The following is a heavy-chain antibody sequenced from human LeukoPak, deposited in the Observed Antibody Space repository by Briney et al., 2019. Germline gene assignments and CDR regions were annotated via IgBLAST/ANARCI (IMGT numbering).Heavy chain of an antibody. J-gene: IGHJ3*02. V-gene: IGHV3-53*01. CDR3: ARNSLFAFDI. Sequence: GGSLRLSCAASPLTVSSSYMSWVRQASGKGLEWVSIIYNDGSTYYADSMKGRFTVSRDTSKNTLYLQVNSLRAEDTAMYYCARNSLFAFDIWGQGTMVTVSS. CDR1: PLTVSSSY. D-gene: IGHD4-23*01. CDR2: IYNDGST.